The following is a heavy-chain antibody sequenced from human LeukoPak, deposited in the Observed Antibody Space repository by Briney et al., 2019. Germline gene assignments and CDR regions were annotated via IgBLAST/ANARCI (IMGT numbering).Heavy chain of an antibody. CDR2: IYYSGST. J-gene: IGHJ1*01. Sequence: SETLSLTCTVSGGSISSSSYYWGWIRQPPGKGLEWIGSIYYSGSTYYNPSLKSRVTISVDTSKNQFSLKLSSVTAADTAVYYCARDPRTVVHSEYFQHWGQGTLVTVSS. CDR3: ARDPRTVVHSEYFQH. D-gene: IGHD1-1*01. V-gene: IGHV4-39*02. CDR1: GGSISSSSYY.